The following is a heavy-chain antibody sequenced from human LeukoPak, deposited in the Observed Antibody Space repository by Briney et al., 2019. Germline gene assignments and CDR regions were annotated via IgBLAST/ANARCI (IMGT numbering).Heavy chain of an antibody. CDR1: GGTFSSYT. Sequence: GASVKVSCKASGGTFSSYTISWVRRAPGQGLEWMGRIIPILGIANYAQKFQGRVTITADKSTSTAYMELSSLRSEDTAVYYCARDWAYSSSWFDPWGQGTLVTVSS. CDR2: IIPILGIA. J-gene: IGHJ5*02. D-gene: IGHD6-13*01. CDR3: ARDWAYSSSWFDP. V-gene: IGHV1-69*04.